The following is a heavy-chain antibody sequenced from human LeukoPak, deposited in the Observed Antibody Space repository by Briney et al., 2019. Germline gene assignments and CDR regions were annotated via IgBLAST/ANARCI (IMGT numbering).Heavy chain of an antibody. J-gene: IGHJ4*02. CDR1: GFTFSNYW. CDR2: INSDGRST. D-gene: IGHD3-16*02. V-gene: IGHV3-74*01. CDR3: ARSPMGIYRLDY. Sequence: GGSLRLSCAASGFTFSNYWMHWVRQAPGKGLVWVSRINSDGRSTSHADSVKGRFAISRDNAKNTLYLQMDSLRVEDAAVYYCARSPMGIYRLDYWGQGTLVTVSP.